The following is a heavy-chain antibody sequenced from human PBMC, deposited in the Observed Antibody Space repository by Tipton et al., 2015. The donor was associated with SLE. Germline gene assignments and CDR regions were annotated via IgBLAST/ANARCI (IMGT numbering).Heavy chain of an antibody. CDR2: ISYDGSNK. V-gene: IGHV3-30*03. CDR3: ARGLVRVKVQSSGLGY. Sequence: SLRLSCAASGFTFSSYGMHWVRQAPGKGLEWVAVISYDGSNKYYADSVKGRFTISRDNSKNTLYLQMNSLRAEDTAVYYCARGLVRVKVQSSGLGYWGQGTLVTVSS. J-gene: IGHJ4*02. D-gene: IGHD3-22*01. CDR1: GFTFSSYG.